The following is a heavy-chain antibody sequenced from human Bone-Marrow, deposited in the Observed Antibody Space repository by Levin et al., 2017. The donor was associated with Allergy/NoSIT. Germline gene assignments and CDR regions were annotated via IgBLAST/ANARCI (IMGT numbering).Heavy chain of an antibody. J-gene: IGHJ4*02. CDR3: ERDDPRVGSSQVFDY. Sequence: PGESLKISCAASGFTFSSYEMNWVRQAPGKGLEWVSYISSSGSTIYYADSVKGRFTISRDNAKNSLYLQMNSLRAEDTAVYYCERDDPRVGSSQVFDYWGQGTLVTVSS. CDR1: GFTFSSYE. V-gene: IGHV3-48*03. CDR2: ISSSGSTI. D-gene: IGHD6-6*01.